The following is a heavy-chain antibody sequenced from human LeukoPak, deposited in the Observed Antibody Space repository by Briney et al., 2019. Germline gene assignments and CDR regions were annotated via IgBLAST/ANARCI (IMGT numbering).Heavy chain of an antibody. CDR1: GFTFSSYS. CDR3: ARDPTIGYSYVQGLWFDP. J-gene: IGHJ5*02. CDR2: ISSSSSYI. Sequence: PGGSLRLSCAASGFTFSSYSMNWVRQAPGKGLEWVSSISSSSSYIYYADSVKGRFTISRDNAKNSLYLQMNSLRAEDTAVYYCARDPTIGYSYVQGLWFDPWGQGTLVTVSS. D-gene: IGHD5-18*01. V-gene: IGHV3-21*01.